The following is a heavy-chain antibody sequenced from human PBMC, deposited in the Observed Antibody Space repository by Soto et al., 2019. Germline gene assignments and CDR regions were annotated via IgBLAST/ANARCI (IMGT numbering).Heavy chain of an antibody. CDR3: ARQPWELRNHYAFDI. D-gene: IGHD1-26*01. Sequence: QLQLQESGPGLVKPSETLSLPCTVSGGSISSSSYYWGWIRQPPGNGLEWIGSIYYSGSTYYNPSLKCRVTISVDTSKNQFSLKLSSVTAADTAVYYCARQPWELRNHYAFDIWCQGTMVTVSS. J-gene: IGHJ3*02. CDR2: IYYSGST. V-gene: IGHV4-39*01. CDR1: GGSISSSSYY.